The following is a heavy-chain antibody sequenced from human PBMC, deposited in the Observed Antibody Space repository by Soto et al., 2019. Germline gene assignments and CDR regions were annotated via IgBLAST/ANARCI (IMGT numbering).Heavy chain of an antibody. Sequence: QVQLVEAGGGVVQPGRSLRLSCAASGFTFSSYGMHWVRQAPGKGLEWVAVISHDGSEKYYADSVKGRFTISRDNPKNTLYLQMNSLRAEDTAVYYCAKVTGYCSSSSCRRDFYYYYGMDVRGQGTTVTVSS. V-gene: IGHV3-30*18. J-gene: IGHJ6*02. CDR2: ISHDGSEK. CDR3: AKVTGYCSSSSCRRDFYYYYGMDV. CDR1: GFTFSSYG. D-gene: IGHD2-2*01.